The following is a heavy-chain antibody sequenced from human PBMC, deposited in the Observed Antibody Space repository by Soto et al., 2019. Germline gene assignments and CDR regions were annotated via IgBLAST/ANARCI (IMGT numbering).Heavy chain of an antibody. CDR3: ARDPLGSGRADFDY. J-gene: IGHJ4*02. Sequence: QVQLVESGGGVVQPGGSLRLSCAASGFTFSDYSMNWVRQAPGKGLEWVAVISYDGSDKYFADSVKGRFTISRDNSNNTLFLQMNSLRAEDTAVYYCARDPLGSGRADFDYWGQGTLVTVSS. D-gene: IGHD3-10*02. V-gene: IGHV3-30-3*01. CDR1: GFTFSDYS. CDR2: ISYDGSDK.